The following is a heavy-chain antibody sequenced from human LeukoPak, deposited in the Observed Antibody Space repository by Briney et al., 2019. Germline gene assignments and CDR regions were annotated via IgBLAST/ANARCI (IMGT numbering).Heavy chain of an antibody. CDR2: IKQHGSEK. CDR3: ARDLPAITMVRGVSSWFDP. Sequence: GGSLRLSCAASGFTFSSYWMSWVRQAPGKGLEWVANIKQHGSEKYYVDSVKGRFTISRDNAKNSLYLQMISLRAEDTAVYYCARDLPAITMVRGVSSWFDPWGQGTLVTVSS. V-gene: IGHV3-7*01. CDR1: GFTFSSYW. D-gene: IGHD3-10*01. J-gene: IGHJ5*02.